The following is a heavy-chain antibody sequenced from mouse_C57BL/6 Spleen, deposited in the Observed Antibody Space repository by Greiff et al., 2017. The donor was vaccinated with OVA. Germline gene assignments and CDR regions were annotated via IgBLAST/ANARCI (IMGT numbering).Heavy chain of an antibody. V-gene: IGHV1-59*01. CDR1: GYTFTSYW. Sequence: QVQLQQPGAELVRPGTSVKLSCKASGYTFTSYWMHWVKQRPGQGLEWIGVIDPSDSYTNYNQKFKGKATLTVDTSSSTAYMQLSSLTSEDSAVYYCARGPHYFDYWGQGTNLTVSS. CDR2: IDPSDSYT. J-gene: IGHJ2*01. CDR3: ARGPHYFDY.